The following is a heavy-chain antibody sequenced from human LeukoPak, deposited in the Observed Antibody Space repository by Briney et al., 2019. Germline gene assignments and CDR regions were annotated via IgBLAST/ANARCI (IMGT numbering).Heavy chain of an antibody. CDR1: GFTFSTYW. V-gene: IGHV3-9*01. J-gene: IGHJ6*02. D-gene: IGHD2-21*01. CDR2: ITWNSGNI. Sequence: GGSLRLSCAASGFTFSTYWMNWVRQPPGKGLEWVAGITWNSGNIAYADSVKGRFNISRDNAKNSLYLQMNSLRPEDTALYYCAKDIEGGGWGTSGMDVWGQGTTVTVSS. CDR3: AKDIEGGGWGTSGMDV.